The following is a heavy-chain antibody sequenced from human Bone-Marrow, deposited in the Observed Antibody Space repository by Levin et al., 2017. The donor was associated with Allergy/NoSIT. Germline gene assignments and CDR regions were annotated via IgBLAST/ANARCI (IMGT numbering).Heavy chain of an antibody. V-gene: IGHV4-61*01. CDR2: IYNSGST. D-gene: IGHD3-3*01. CDR3: ARAEMRYRAELRVLEWYIDH. Sequence: KSGGSLRLSCTVSGGSVSSGNYYWSWIRQPPGKGLEWIGYIYNSGSTNYNPSLKSRVTIAADTSRDQFSLWLTSVAAADTAVYYCARAEMRYRAELRVLEWYIDHWGQGTLVTVSS. J-gene: IGHJ4*02. CDR1: GGSVSSGNYY.